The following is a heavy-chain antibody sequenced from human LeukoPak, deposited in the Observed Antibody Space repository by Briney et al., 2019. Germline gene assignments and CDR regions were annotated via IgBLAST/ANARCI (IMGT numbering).Heavy chain of an antibody. Sequence: SETLSLTCTVSGGSISSYFWTWIRQPPGKGLEWIGYIYTRGSTNYNPSLKSRVTISVDTSKNQFSLKLSSVTAADTAVYYCAGLSAVTGEYFQHWAQGTLVTVSS. CDR3: AGLSAVTGEYFQH. V-gene: IGHV4-4*09. CDR2: IYTRGST. CDR1: GGSISSYF. J-gene: IGHJ1*01. D-gene: IGHD1-1*01.